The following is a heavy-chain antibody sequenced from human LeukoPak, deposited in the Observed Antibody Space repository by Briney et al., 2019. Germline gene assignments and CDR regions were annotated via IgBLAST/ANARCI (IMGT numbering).Heavy chain of an antibody. V-gene: IGHV4-38-2*02. CDR2: IYHSGST. Sequence: ASETLSLTCTVSGYSISSGYYWGWIRQPPGKGLEWIGSIYHSGSTYYNPSLKSRVTISVDTSKNQFSLKLSSVTAADTAVYYCARVYGSGYDFRGAFDIWGQGTMVTVSS. CDR1: GYSISSGYY. D-gene: IGHD5-12*01. J-gene: IGHJ3*02. CDR3: ARVYGSGYDFRGAFDI.